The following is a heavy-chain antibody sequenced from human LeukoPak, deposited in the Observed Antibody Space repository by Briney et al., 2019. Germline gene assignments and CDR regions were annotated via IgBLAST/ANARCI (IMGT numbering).Heavy chain of an antibody. CDR2: IIPIFGTA. Sequence: ASVKVSCKASGGTFSSYAISWVRQAPGQGLEWMGGIIPIFGTANYAQKLQGRVTMTTDTSTSTAYMELRSLRSDDTAVYYCARVDGYPDPFDIWGQGTMVTVSS. CDR3: ARVDGYPDPFDI. J-gene: IGHJ3*02. CDR1: GGTFSSYA. V-gene: IGHV1-69*05. D-gene: IGHD5-24*01.